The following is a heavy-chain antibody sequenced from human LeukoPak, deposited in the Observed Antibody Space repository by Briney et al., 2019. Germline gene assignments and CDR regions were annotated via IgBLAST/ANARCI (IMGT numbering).Heavy chain of an antibody. Sequence: PGGSLRLSCAASGVTFTRHWMSWVLQAPGKGLEWVANINEDGSEQNYVDSVKGRFTISRDNAGSSLYLQMNSLRVEDSAMYYCAIEPSYDFTSWGQGTLVTVSS. V-gene: IGHV3-7*01. CDR2: INEDGSEQ. CDR1: GVTFTRHW. D-gene: IGHD3/OR15-3a*01. CDR3: AIEPSYDFTS. J-gene: IGHJ5*02.